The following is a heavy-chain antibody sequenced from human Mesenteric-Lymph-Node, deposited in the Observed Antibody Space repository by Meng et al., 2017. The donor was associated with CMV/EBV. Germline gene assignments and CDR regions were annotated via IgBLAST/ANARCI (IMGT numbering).Heavy chain of an antibody. J-gene: IGHJ4*02. CDR3: ARHQRWLKSEGGFNY. V-gene: IGHV4-34*01. Sequence: QEQLQQWGAGLLKPSETLSLTCAVYGGSFSGYYWSWIRQPPGKGLEWIREINHSGSTNYNPSLKSRVTISVDTSKNQFSLKLSSVTAADTAVYYCARHQRWLKSEGGFNYWGQGTLVTVSS. CDR1: GGSFSGYY. CDR2: INHSGST. D-gene: IGHD4-23*01.